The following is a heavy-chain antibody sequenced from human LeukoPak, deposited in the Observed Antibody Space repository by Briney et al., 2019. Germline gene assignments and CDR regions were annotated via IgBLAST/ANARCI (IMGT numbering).Heavy chain of an antibody. D-gene: IGHD4-17*01. V-gene: IGHV4-30-4*01. CDR3: AREVFTDYGDVG. J-gene: IGHJ4*02. Sequence: PSETLSLTCTVSGGSISSGDYYWSWIRQPPGKGLEWIGYIYYSGSTYYNPSLKSRVTISVDTSKNQFSLKLSSVTAADTAVYYCAREVFTDYGDVGWGQGTLVTVSS. CDR2: IYYSGST. CDR1: GGSISSGDYY.